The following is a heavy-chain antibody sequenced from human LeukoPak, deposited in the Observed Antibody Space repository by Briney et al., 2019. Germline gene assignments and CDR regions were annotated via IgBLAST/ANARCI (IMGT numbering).Heavy chain of an antibody. V-gene: IGHV3-7*01. D-gene: IGHD6-6*01. CDR3: ARDPPAVAANTYG. J-gene: IGHJ4*02. CDR1: GFTFSSYW. Sequence: GGSLRLSCAASGFTFSSYWMSWVRQAPGKGLDWVANIKQDGSEKYYVDSVKGRFTISRDNAKNSLYLQMNSLRAEDTAVYYCARDPPAVAANTYGWGQGTLVTVSS. CDR2: IKQDGSEK.